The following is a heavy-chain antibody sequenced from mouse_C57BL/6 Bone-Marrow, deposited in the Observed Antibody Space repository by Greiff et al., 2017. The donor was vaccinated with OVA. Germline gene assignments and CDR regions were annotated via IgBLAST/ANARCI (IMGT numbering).Heavy chain of an antibody. Sequence: EVQLVESVAELVRPGASVKLSCTASGFHIKNTYMHWVKQRPEQGLVWIGRIDPANGNTKYAPKFQGKATITADTSSNTAYLQLSSLTSEDTAIDYCARGFAYWGQGTLVTVSA. CDR3: ARGFAY. CDR2: IDPANGNT. J-gene: IGHJ3*01. CDR1: GFHIKNTY. V-gene: IGHV14-3*01.